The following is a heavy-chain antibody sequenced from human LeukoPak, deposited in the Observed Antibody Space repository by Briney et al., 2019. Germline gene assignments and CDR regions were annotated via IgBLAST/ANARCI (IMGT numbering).Heavy chain of an antibody. J-gene: IGHJ4*02. CDR2: INAGNDYT. V-gene: IGHV1-3*01. CDR1: GYTFTNHA. D-gene: IGHD2-2*01. CDR3: ARAECASCYLVDF. Sequence: ASVKVSCKASGYTFTNHAIHWVRQAPGQRLEWMGWINAGNDYTEYPQNFRDRVTITRDTSANTVYMELSSLRSEDTAVYFCARAECASCYLVDFWGQGTLITVSS.